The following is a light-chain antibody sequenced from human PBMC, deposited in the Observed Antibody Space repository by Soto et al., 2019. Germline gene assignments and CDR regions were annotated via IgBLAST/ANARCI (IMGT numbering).Light chain of an antibody. CDR3: QSYDSGLSGHWV. CDR2: DNT. J-gene: IGLJ3*02. V-gene: IGLV1-40*01. CDR1: SSNLGAGYD. Sequence: QSVLTQPPSMSGAPGQRVTMSCTGSSSNLGAGYDVHWYQRLPGAAPKLLIYDNTHRPSGAPNRFSGSKSGISASLAITGLQAEDEADYYCQSYDSGLSGHWVFGGGTKLTVL.